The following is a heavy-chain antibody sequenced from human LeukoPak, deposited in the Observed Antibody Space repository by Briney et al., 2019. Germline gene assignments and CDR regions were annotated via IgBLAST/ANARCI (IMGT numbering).Heavy chain of an antibody. CDR3: ARDEGDYGDPRGYFDY. V-gene: IGHV3-7*01. CDR2: IKQDGTEK. J-gene: IGHJ4*02. D-gene: IGHD4-17*01. CDR1: GFPFTTYW. Sequence: GGSLRLSCAASGFPFTTYWMNWVRQAPGKGLEWVANIKQDGTEKYYVESVKGRFTISRDNAKNSLYLQMNSLRAEDTAVYYCARDEGDYGDPRGYFDYWGQGTLVTVSS.